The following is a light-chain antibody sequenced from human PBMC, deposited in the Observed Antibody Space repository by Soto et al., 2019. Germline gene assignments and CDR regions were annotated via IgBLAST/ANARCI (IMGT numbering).Light chain of an antibody. J-gene: IGLJ1*01. CDR1: SSDVGGYNY. CDR2: DVT. Sequence: QSALAQPRSVSGSPGQSVTISCTGTSSDVGGYNYVSWYQHHPGKAPKLMIYDVTKRPSGVRDRFSAPKSGNTASLTISGLQAEDEADYYCCSYAGSYTYVFGTGTKVTVL. CDR3: CSYAGSYTYV. V-gene: IGLV2-11*01.